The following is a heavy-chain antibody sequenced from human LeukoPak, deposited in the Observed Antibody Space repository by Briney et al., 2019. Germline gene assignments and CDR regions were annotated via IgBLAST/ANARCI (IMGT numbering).Heavy chain of an antibody. J-gene: IGHJ5*02. CDR1: GGSISSYY. CDR3: ARVMRDIVVVPAAIIHWFDP. CDR2: IYTSGST. V-gene: IGHV4-4*07. Sequence: PSETLSLTCTVSGGSISSYYWSWIRQPAGKGLEWIGRIYTSGSTNYNPSLKSRVTMSVDTSKNQFSLKLSSVTAADTAVYYCARVMRDIVVVPAAIIHWFDPWGQGTLVTVSS. D-gene: IGHD2-2*01.